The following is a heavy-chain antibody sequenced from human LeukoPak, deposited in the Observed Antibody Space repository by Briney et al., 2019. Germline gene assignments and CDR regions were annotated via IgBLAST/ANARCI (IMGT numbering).Heavy chain of an antibody. CDR2: IHDSGSP. CDR3: ARDSGYDSRGFYYGGFDP. D-gene: IGHD3-22*01. J-gene: IGHJ5*02. V-gene: IGHV4-31*03. Sequence: PSQTLSLTCTVSGGSFSSGAYYWSWIRQLPGKGLEWIGYIHDSGSPYYNPSLKSRVSISGDTSKNQFSLTLSSVTVADTAVYYCARDSGYDSRGFYYGGFDPWGQGILVTVSS. CDR1: GGSFSSGAYY.